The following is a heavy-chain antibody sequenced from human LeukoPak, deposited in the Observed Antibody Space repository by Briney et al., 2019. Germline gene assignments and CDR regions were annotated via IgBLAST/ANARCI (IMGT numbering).Heavy chain of an antibody. J-gene: IGHJ4*02. D-gene: IGHD3-10*01. V-gene: IGHV1-18*01. CDR1: GYTFSNYA. Sequence: ASVKVSCKASGYTFSNYAFSWVRQAPGQGLEWMGWISVYKANTNYAQKFQGRVTMTTDTSTSTAYMELRSLRSDDTAVYYCARDTLYFGESPFDYWGQGTLVTVSS. CDR3: ARDTLYFGESPFDY. CDR2: ISVYKANT.